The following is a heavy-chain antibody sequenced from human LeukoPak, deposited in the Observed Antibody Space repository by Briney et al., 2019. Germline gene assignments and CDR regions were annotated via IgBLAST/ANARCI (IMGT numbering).Heavy chain of an antibody. CDR2: ISGSGGST. CDR3: ARKQQFGGHSYYYYGMDV. Sequence: GGSLRLSCAASGFTFSSYAMSWVRQAPGKGLEWVSAISGSGGSTYYADSVKGRFTISRDNSKNTLYLQMNSLRAEDTAVYYCARKQQFGGHSYYYYGMDVWGQGTTVTVSS. V-gene: IGHV3-23*01. CDR1: GFTFSSYA. D-gene: IGHD3-16*01. J-gene: IGHJ6*02.